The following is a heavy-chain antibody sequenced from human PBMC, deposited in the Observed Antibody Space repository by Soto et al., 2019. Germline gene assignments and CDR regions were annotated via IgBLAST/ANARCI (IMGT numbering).Heavy chain of an antibody. CDR2: MYYSGIT. V-gene: IGHV4-61*01. CDR3: AREDMSGTYYFDY. D-gene: IGHD1-26*01. CDR1: GAPVSSETHF. J-gene: IGHJ4*02. Sequence: PSETLSLTCTVSGAPVSSETHFWTWIRQPPGKGLEWIGYMYYSGITNSNPALKSRVTLSVDRYRNQFSLSLNSVTAADTAVYYCAREDMSGTYYFDYWGPGTQVTVSS.